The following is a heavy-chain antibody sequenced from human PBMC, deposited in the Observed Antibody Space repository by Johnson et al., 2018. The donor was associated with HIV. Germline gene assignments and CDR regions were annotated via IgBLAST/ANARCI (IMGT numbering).Heavy chain of an antibody. Sequence: VQLVESGGGLVQPGGSLRLSCAASGFTVSSNYMSWVRQAPGKGLEWVSVIYSGGSTYYADSVKGRFTISRDNAKNTLYLQMNSLRAEDTAVYYCAKELAADGVDAFDIWGQGTMVTVSS. CDR3: AKELAADGVDAFDI. CDR2: IYSGGST. CDR1: GFTVSSNY. V-gene: IGHV3-66*01. J-gene: IGHJ3*02. D-gene: IGHD6-13*01.